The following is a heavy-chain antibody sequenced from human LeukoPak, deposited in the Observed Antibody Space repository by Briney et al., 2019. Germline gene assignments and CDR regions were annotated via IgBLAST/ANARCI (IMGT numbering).Heavy chain of an antibody. V-gene: IGHV4-59*12. CDR2: IYYSGST. Sequence: SETLSLTCTVPGGSISYYYWSWIRQPPGKGLEWVGYIYYSGSTNYNPSLKSRVSISVDTSKNQFSLKLSSVTAADTAVYYCARAPVVPADDAFDIWGQGTMVTVSS. CDR3: ARAPVVPADDAFDI. CDR1: GGSISYYY. D-gene: IGHD2-2*01. J-gene: IGHJ3*02.